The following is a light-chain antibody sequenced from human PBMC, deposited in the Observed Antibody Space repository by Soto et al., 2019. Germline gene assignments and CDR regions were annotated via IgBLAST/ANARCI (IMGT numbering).Light chain of an antibody. V-gene: IGLV2-14*03. CDR1: SSDVGAYDY. J-gene: IGLJ1*01. CDR3: ASRTTSNTLV. CDR2: EVS. Sequence: QSALTQPASVSGSPGQSIAISCTRTSSDVGAYDYVSWYQQHPDKAPKLIIYEVSHRPAGVSNRFSASKYVNTATLTISGLQTEDEADYYCASRTTSNTLVFGTGTKVTV.